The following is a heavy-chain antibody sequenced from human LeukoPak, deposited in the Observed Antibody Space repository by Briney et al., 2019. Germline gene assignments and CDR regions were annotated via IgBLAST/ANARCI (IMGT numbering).Heavy chain of an antibody. Sequence: GASVKVSCKASGGTFSSYAISWVRQAPGQGLEWMGGIIPIFGTANYAQKFQGRVTITADESTSTAYMELSSLRSEDTAVYYCARGSIAAAEGSHWFDPWGQGTLVTVSS. J-gene: IGHJ5*02. CDR3: ARGSIAAAEGSHWFDP. CDR2: IIPIFGTA. D-gene: IGHD6-13*01. V-gene: IGHV1-69*13. CDR1: GGTFSSYA.